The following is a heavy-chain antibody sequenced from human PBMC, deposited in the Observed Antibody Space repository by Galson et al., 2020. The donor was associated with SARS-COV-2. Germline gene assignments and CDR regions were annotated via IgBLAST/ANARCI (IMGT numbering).Heavy chain of an antibody. Sequence: ASVKVSCKASGYTFTSYGISWVRQAPGQGLEWMGWISAYNGNTNYAQKLQGRVTMTTDTSTSTAYMELRSLRSDDTAVYYCARDLFSQDYYDSSGYYRNFDYWGQGTLVTVSS. CDR2: ISAYNGNT. CDR1: GYTFTSYG. D-gene: IGHD3-22*01. J-gene: IGHJ4*02. CDR3: ARDLFSQDYYDSSGYYRNFDY. V-gene: IGHV1-18*01.